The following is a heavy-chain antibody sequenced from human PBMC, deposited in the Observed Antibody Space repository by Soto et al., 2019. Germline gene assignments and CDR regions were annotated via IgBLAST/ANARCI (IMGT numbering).Heavy chain of an antibody. J-gene: IGHJ6*02. CDR3: ARQSYDILSGYRSYYNYGMDV. CDR1: GYRFTSYW. CDR2: IYPGDSDT. D-gene: IGHD3-9*01. V-gene: IGHV5-51*01. Sequence: GESLKISCKGSGYRFTSYWIAWGRQMPWKGLEWMGIIYPGDSDTRYSPSFQGQVTISADKSISTAYLQWSSLKASDTAMYYCARQSYDILSGYRSYYNYGMDVWGQGTTVTVS.